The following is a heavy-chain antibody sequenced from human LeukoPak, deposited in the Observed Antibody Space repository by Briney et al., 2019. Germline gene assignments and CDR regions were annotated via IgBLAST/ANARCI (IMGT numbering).Heavy chain of an antibody. Sequence: SETLSLTCAVYGGSFRGYYWSWIRQPPGKGLEWIGEINHSGSTNYNPSLKSRVTISVDTSKNQFSLKLSSVTAADTAVYYCARGGRRYYGMDVWGQGTTVTVSS. CDR1: GGSFRGYY. J-gene: IGHJ6*02. V-gene: IGHV4-34*01. CDR2: INHSGST. CDR3: ARGGRRYYGMDV.